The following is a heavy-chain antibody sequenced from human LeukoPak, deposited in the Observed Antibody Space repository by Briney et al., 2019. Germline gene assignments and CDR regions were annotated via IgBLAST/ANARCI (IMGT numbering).Heavy chain of an antibody. D-gene: IGHD3-10*01. J-gene: IGHJ4*02. CDR2: IYYSGST. V-gene: IGHV4-59*08. CDR3: ARHKPSVRGVFDY. CDR1: GGSISSYY. Sequence: SETLSLTCTVSGGSISSYYWSWIRQPPGKGLEWIGYIYYSGSTNYNPSLKSRVTISVDTSKNQFSLKLSSVTAADTAVYYCARHKPSVRGVFDYWGQGTLVTVSS.